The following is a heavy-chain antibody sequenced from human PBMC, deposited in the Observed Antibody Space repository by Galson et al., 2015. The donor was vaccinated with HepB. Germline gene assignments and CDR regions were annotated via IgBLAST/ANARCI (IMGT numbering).Heavy chain of an antibody. CDR2: ISASAGSI. D-gene: IGHD3-10*01. CDR3: ARLRFNSGSYYHFDS. Sequence: SLRLSCAASGFNFSTYVMSWVRQAPGKGLEWVSVISASAGSINYADSVKGRFTISRDNSKNTLYLQMRTLRAEDTAIYFCARLRFNSGSYYHFDSWGQGTLVTVSS. CDR1: GFNFSTYV. V-gene: IGHV3-23*01. J-gene: IGHJ4*02.